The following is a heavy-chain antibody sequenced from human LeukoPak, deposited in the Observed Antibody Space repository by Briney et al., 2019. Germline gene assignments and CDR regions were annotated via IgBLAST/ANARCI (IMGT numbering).Heavy chain of an antibody. J-gene: IGHJ4*02. CDR2: IYSSGST. CDR1: GGSISSYY. Sequence: SETLSLTCTVSGGSISSYYWSWIRQPAGRGLEWIGRIYSSGSTNYNPSLKSRVTMSVDTSKNQFSLNLRSVTAADTAVYYCARVDTDVWYFHYWGQGTLVTVSS. V-gene: IGHV4-4*07. CDR3: ARVDTDVWYFHY. D-gene: IGHD5-18*01.